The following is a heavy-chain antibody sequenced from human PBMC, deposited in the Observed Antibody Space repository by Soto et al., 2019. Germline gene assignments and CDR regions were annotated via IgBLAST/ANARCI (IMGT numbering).Heavy chain of an antibody. D-gene: IGHD3-3*01. J-gene: IGHJ5*02. CDR1: GYIFINYG. Sequence: QVQLVQSGAEVKKPGASVKVSCKASGYIFINYGISWVRQAPGQGLEWMGWISAYNGNTNYAQNLQGRVTITADKSTSTAYMELSSLRSEDTAVYYCARAGITIFGVVISLRWFDPWGQGTLVTVSS. CDR2: ISAYNGNT. CDR3: ARAGITIFGVVISLRWFDP. V-gene: IGHV1-18*01.